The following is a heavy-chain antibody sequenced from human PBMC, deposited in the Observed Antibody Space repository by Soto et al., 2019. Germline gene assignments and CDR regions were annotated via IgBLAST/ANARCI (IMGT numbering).Heavy chain of an antibody. CDR2: IIPIFGTA. CDR1: GGTFSSYA. Sequence: QVQLVQSGAEVKKPGSSVKVSCKASGGTFSSYAISWVRQAPGQGLEWMGAIIPIFGTANYAQKVQGRVTIAADESTSTAYMELSSLRSEDTAVYYCGRKCGGIAAAGTFDYWGQGTLVTVSS. V-gene: IGHV1-69*01. J-gene: IGHJ4*02. D-gene: IGHD6-13*01. CDR3: GRKCGGIAAAGTFDY.